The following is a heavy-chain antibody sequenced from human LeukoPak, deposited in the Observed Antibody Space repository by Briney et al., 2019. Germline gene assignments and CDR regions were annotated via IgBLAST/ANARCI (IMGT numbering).Heavy chain of an antibody. D-gene: IGHD5-18*01. CDR2: ISSSSSYI. J-gene: IGHJ4*02. CDR3: ARSAIYTNYFDY. V-gene: IGHV3-21*01. CDR1: GFTFSSYS. Sequence: GGSLRLSCAASGFTFSSYSMNWVRQAPGKGLEWVSSISSSSSYIYYADSVKGRFTISRDNAKNSLYLQMNSLRAEDTAVYCCARSAIYTNYFDYWGQGTLVTVSS.